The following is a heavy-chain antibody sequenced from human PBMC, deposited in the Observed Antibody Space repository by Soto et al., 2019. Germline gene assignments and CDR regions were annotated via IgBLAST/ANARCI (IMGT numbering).Heavy chain of an antibody. J-gene: IGHJ5*02. D-gene: IGHD3-3*01. V-gene: IGHV1-69*13. CDR2: IIPIFGTA. CDR3: ASSTTSITIFGVADNWFDP. CDR1: VGTFSIYA. Sequence: SVKVSCKASVGTFSIYASGWVRQAPGQGLEWMGGIIPIFGTANYAQKFQGRVTITAGESTSTAYMELSSLRSEDTAVYYCASSTTSITIFGVADNWFDPWGQGTLVTVSS.